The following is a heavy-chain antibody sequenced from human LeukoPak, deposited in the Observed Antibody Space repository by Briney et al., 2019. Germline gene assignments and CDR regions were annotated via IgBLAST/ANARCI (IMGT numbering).Heavy chain of an antibody. Sequence: ASVKLSCKASGYTFTRYDINSVRQATGPRLKWMGWMNPTSGNTGYAQKFQSRVTMTTNTSISTAYMELSSLRSDDTAVYYCARGGLSRFRYQQLYDWFDPWGQGTLVTVSS. D-gene: IGHD2-2*02. CDR2: MNPTSGNT. J-gene: IGHJ5*02. CDR1: GYTFTRYD. CDR3: ARGGLSRFRYQQLYDWFDP. V-gene: IGHV1-8*01.